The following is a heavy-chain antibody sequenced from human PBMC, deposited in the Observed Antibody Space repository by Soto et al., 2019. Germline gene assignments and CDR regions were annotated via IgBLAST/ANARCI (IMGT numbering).Heavy chain of an antibody. J-gene: IGHJ5*02. V-gene: IGHV3-23*01. CDR3: AKQQWLVNWFDP. CDR1: GFTFSSYA. D-gene: IGHD6-19*01. CDR2: ISGSGGST. Sequence: PGGSLRLSCAASGFTFSSYAMSWVRQAPGKGLGWVSAISGSGGSTYYADSVKGRFTISRDNSKNTLYLQMNSLRAEDTAVYYCAKQQWLVNWFDPWGQGTLVTVSS.